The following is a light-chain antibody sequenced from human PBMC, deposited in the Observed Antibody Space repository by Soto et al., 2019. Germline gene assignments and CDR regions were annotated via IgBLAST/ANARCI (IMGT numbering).Light chain of an antibody. J-gene: IGLJ1*01. Sequence: QSALTHPPSVSGAPGQGVTISCTRSSSNIGAGYDVHWYQQLPGTAPKLLIYGNSNRPSGVPDRFSGSKSGTSASLAITGLQAEDEADYYCQSYDSSLSGYVFGTGTKVTVL. V-gene: IGLV1-40*01. CDR2: GNS. CDR3: QSYDSSLSGYV. CDR1: SSNIGAGYD.